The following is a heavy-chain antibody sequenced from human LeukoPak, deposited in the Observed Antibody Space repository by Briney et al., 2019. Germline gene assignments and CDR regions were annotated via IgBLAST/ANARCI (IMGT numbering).Heavy chain of an antibody. CDR1: GGSFSSSNW. V-gene: IGHV4-4*02. J-gene: IGHJ4*02. CDR3: ARAPGDILTGYYITYFDY. CDR2: IYHSGST. D-gene: IGHD3-9*01. Sequence: SETLSLTCAVYGGSFSSSNWWSWVRQPPGKGLEWIGEIYHSGSTNYNPSLKSRVTISVDKSKNQFSLKLSSVTAADTAVYYYARAPGDILTGYYITYFDYWGQGTLVTVSS.